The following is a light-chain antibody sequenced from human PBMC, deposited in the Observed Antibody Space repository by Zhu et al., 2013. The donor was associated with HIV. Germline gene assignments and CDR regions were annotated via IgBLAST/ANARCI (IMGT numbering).Light chain of an antibody. Sequence: QSALTQPPSASASPGQSVTISCTGTSSDLATYNYVSWYQQHPGKVPKLLIYEVNKRPSGVPDRFSGSKSGTSATLGITGLQTGDEADYYCGTWDSSLSAVVFGGGTKLTVL. V-gene: IGLV2-8*01. CDR2: EVN. CDR3: GTWDSSLSAVV. J-gene: IGLJ2*01. CDR1: SSDLATYNY.